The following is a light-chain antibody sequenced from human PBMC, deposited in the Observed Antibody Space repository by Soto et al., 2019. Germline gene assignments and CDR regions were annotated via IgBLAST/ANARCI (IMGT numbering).Light chain of an antibody. V-gene: IGKV1-5*01. CDR2: DAS. J-gene: IGKJ2*01. Sequence: DIQMTQSPSTLSASVGDKVTSTCRASQSISDWLAWYQQIPGRAPKLLIYDASTLQSGVPSRFSGSGSGTEFILTISSLQPDDSATYYCQEYKSATFGQGTKLQIK. CDR1: QSISDW. CDR3: QEYKSAT.